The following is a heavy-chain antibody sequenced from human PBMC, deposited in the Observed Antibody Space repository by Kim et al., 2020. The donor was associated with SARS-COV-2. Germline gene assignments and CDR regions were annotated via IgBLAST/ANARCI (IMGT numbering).Heavy chain of an antibody. D-gene: IGHD3-22*01. CDR3: ARRLIVVAP. CDR2: IYYSGST. J-gene: IGHJ5*02. V-gene: IGHV4-39*07. Sequence: SETLSLTCTVSGGSISSSSYYWGWIRQPPGKGLEWIGSIYYSGSTYYNPSLKSRVTISVDTSKNQFSLKLSSVTAADTAVYYCARRLIVVAPWGQGTLVTVSS. CDR1: GGSISSSSYY.